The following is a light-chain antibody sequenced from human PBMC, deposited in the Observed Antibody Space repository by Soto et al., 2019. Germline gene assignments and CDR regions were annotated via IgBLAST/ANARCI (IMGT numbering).Light chain of an antibody. CDR1: TGAVTSDNY. CDR2: SIS. V-gene: IGLV7-43*01. Sequence: QAVVTQEPSLTVSPGGTVTLTCASSTGAVTSDNYPNWFQLKPGQAPKSMIYSISNKHSWTPARFSGYLLGGKAALTLSGVQPEDEAEYYCLLYYGGVYVFGSGTQRTVL. J-gene: IGLJ1*01. CDR3: LLYYGGVYV.